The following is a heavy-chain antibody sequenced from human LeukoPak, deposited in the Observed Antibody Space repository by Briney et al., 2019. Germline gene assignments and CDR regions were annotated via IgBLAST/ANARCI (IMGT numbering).Heavy chain of an antibody. CDR1: GFTFSSYW. CDR2: IKEDGSEK. CDR3: ARDVATITYGYYYYYMDV. V-gene: IGHV3-7*01. D-gene: IGHD5-12*01. Sequence: GGSLRLSCAASGFTFSSYWMSWVRQAPGEGLEWVANIKEDGSEKYYVDSVKGRFTISRDNVKNSLYLQMNSLRAEDTAVYYCARDVATITYGYYYYYMDVWGKGTTVTVSS. J-gene: IGHJ6*03.